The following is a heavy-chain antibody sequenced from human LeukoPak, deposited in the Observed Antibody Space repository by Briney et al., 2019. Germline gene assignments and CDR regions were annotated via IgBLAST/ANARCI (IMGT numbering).Heavy chain of an antibody. D-gene: IGHD2-2*01. CDR1: GGTFSSYA. CDR3: ARGTVRSDNWFDP. V-gene: IGHV1-69*13. Sequence: SVKVSCKASGGTFSSYAISWVRQAPGQGLEWMGGIIPIFGTANYAQKFQGRVTITADESTSTAYMELSSLRSEDTAVYYCARGTVRSDNWFDPWGQGTLVTVSS. CDR2: IIPIFGTA. J-gene: IGHJ5*02.